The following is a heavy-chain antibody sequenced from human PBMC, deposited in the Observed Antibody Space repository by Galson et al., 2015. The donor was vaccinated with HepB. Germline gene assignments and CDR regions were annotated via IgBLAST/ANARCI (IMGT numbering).Heavy chain of an antibody. CDR3: ARVAHSDYGDHAHFDY. Sequence: SLRLSCAASGFTFSDYYMTWIRQAPGKGLEWVSYISGGATYTNYANSVKGRFTISRDNAKNSLYLHMRGLRDDDTAVYYCARVAHSDYGDHAHFDYWGQGTLVTVSS. D-gene: IGHD4-17*01. V-gene: IGHV3-11*06. CDR1: GFTFSDYY. CDR2: ISGGATYT. J-gene: IGHJ4*02.